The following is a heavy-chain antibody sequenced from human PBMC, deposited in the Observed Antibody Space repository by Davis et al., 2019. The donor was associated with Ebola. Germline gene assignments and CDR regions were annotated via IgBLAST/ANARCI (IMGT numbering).Heavy chain of an antibody. J-gene: IGHJ4*02. Sequence: GESLKISCAASGFTFSSYGMHWVRQAPGKGLEWVAVISYDGSNKYYADSVKGRFTISRDNAKNSLYLQMNSLRAEDTAVYYCARVLRQLFDYWGQGTLVTVSS. CDR2: ISYDGSNK. CDR1: GFTFSSYG. CDR3: ARVLRQLFDY. D-gene: IGHD5-18*01. V-gene: IGHV3-30*03.